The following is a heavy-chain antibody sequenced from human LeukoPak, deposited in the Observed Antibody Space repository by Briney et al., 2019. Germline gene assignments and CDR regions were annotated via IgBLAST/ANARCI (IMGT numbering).Heavy chain of an antibody. CDR1: GYNFTNYW. V-gene: IGHV5-51*01. Sequence: GESLKISCKGSGYNFTNYWIGWVRQMPGKGLEWMGIIYPVDSDTRYSPSFQGQVTISADESISTISLQWSSLKASDTAMYYCARRAEWWLISAFDYWGQGTLVTVSS. D-gene: IGHD2-15*01. CDR3: ARRAEWWLISAFDY. CDR2: IYPVDSDT. J-gene: IGHJ4*02.